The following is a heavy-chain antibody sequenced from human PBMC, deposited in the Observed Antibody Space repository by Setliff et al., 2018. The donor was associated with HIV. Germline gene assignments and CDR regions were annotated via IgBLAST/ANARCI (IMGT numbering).Heavy chain of an antibody. V-gene: IGHV4-61*02. CDR3: ARRKGGYGMDV. CDR1: GGSITSADYY. Sequence: SETLSLTCTVSGGSITSADYYWTWIRQPAGKGLEWIGRFSVPGTTNYGPSFKSRLTIWVDMSKNQFSLKLTSVTAADTAVYYCARRKGGYGMDVWGQGTTVTVSS. D-gene: IGHD3-16*01. J-gene: IGHJ6*02. CDR2: FSVPGTT.